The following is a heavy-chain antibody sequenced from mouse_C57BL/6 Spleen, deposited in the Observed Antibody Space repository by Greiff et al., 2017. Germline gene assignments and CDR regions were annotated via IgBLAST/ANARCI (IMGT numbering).Heavy chain of an antibody. V-gene: IGHV1-85*01. CDR1: GYTFTSYD. Sequence: VQLQQSGPELVKPGASVKLSCKASGYTFTSYDINWVKQGPGQGLEWIGWIYPRDGSTKYNEKFKGKATLTVDTPSSTAYMDLHSLTSEDSAVYFCARSRYSNYWYFDVWGTGTTVTVSS. CDR2: IYPRDGST. J-gene: IGHJ1*03. CDR3: ARSRYSNYWYFDV. D-gene: IGHD2-5*01.